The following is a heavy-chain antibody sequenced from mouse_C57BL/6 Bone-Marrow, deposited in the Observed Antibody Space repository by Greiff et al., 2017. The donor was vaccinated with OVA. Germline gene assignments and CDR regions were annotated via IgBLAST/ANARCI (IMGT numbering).Heavy chain of an antibody. CDR3: ARYDYGSSYWYFDD. CDR1: GFTFTDYY. D-gene: IGHD1-1*01. J-gene: IGHJ1*03. V-gene: IGHV7-3*01. Sequence: EVKVVESGGGLVQPGGSLSLSCAASGFTFTDYYMSWVRQPPGKALEWFGFISNNANGYTSEYSASVKGRFTISRDNSQSILYLQMNGLRAEDSATYYCARYDYGSSYWYFDDWGTGTTVTVSS. CDR2: ISNNANGYTS.